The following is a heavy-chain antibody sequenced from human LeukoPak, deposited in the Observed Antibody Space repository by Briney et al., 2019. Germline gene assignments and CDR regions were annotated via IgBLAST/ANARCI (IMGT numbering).Heavy chain of an antibody. D-gene: IGHD4-17*01. CDR1: GYSISSGYY. CDR3: ARTLRTTGFDY. CDR2: IYHSGST. Sequence: PSETLSLTCTVSGYSISSGYYWGWIRQPPGKGLEWIGSIYHSGSTYYNPSLKSRVTISVDTSKNQFSLKLNSVTAADTALYYCARTLRTTGFDYWGQGALVIVSS. V-gene: IGHV4-38-2*02. J-gene: IGHJ4*02.